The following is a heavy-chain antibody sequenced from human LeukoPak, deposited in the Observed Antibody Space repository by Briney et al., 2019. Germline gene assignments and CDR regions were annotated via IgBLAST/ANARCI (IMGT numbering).Heavy chain of an antibody. D-gene: IGHD3-22*01. CDR1: GYTFTSYG. CDR2: ISAYNGNT. V-gene: IGHV1-18*01. Sequence: ASVKVSFKASGYTFTSYGISWVRQAPGQGLEWMGWISAYNGNTNYAQKLQGRVTMTTDTSTSTAYMELRSLRSDDTAVYYCARDPSSGYYFDYWGQGTLVTVSS. J-gene: IGHJ4*02. CDR3: ARDPSSGYYFDY.